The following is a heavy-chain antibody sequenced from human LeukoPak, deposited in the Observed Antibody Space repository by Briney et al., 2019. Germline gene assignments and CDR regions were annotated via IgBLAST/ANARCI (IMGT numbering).Heavy chain of an antibody. CDR1: GFTVSSNY. V-gene: IGHV3-66*01. CDR3: ARAFEGEDDY. D-gene: IGHD2-21*01. J-gene: IGHJ4*02. Sequence: PGGSLRLSCAASGFTVSSNYMTWVRQAPGKGLEWVSVIYRGGSTYYADSVKGRFTISRDNSKNTLYLQMNSLRAEDTAVYYCARAFEGEDDYWGQGTLVTVSS. CDR2: IYRGGST.